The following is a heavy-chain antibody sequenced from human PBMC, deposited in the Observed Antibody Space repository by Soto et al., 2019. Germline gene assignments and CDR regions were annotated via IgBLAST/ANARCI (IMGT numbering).Heavy chain of an antibody. CDR1: GGSISSSNW. Sequence: QVQLQESGPGLVKPSGTLSLTCTVSGGSISSSNWWSWVRKPPGKGLEWIAEIYHSGSTNYNPSLKSRVTMSVDKSKNQLYLNLRSVTAADTAVYYCARTYYASGSYPMTFDYWGQGTLVTVSS. V-gene: IGHV4-4*02. D-gene: IGHD3-10*01. J-gene: IGHJ4*02. CDR2: IYHSGST. CDR3: ARTYYASGSYPMTFDY.